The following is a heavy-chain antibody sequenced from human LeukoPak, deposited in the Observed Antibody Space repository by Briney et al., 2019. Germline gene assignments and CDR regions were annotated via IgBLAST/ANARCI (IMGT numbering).Heavy chain of an antibody. J-gene: IGHJ4*02. CDR1: GFTFSSYA. CDR2: ICGSGGRK. V-gene: IGHV3-23*01. D-gene: IGHD3-3*01. Sequence: RGSLRLSCAPSGFTFSSYAMSWVRPAPGKGLEWVSAICGSGGRKYNADSGKGLFTTSRDNSKTTMYLQMNSLRAEDTAVYCSAKDLYGAYYDFWSGYCPVDYWGQGTLVTVSS. CDR3: AKDLYGAYYDFWSGYCPVDY.